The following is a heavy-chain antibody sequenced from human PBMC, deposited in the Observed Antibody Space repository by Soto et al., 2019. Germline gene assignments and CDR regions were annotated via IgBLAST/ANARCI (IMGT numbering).Heavy chain of an antibody. Sequence: EVQLLESGGRLVQPGGSLRLSCVASGLTFSNYAMHWVRQAPGKGLEWVSGIGYGGGGTYYADSVKGRLTISRHNSKNTVYLQMSSLRAEDTAVYYCVKDKGSTVSPSDDYYNGMDVWGQGTTVTVSS. J-gene: IGHJ6*02. CDR3: VKDKGSTVSPSDDYYNGMDV. D-gene: IGHD4-17*01. V-gene: IGHV3-23*01. CDR2: IGYGGGGT. CDR1: GLTFSNYA.